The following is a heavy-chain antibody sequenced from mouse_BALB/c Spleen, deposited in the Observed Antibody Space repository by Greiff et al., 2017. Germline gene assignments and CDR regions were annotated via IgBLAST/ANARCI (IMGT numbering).Heavy chain of an antibody. CDR3: ARGTPNGSGPSYWYSEV. CDR1: GYSFTGYF. Sequence: VQLQQSGAELVKPGASVKISCKASGYSFTGYFMNWVMQSHGKSLEWIGRINPYNGDTFYNQKFKGKATLTVDKSSSTAHMELRSLASEDSAVFYCARGTPNGSGPSYWYSEVCGAGTTGTASP. V-gene: IGHV1-20*02. D-gene: IGHD1-1*01. CDR2: INPYNGDT. J-gene: IGHJ1*01.